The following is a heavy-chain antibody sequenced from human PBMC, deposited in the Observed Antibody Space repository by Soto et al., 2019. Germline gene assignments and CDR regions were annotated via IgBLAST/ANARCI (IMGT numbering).Heavy chain of an antibody. J-gene: IGHJ4*01. CDR2: ISGDSGNT. Sequence: ASVKVSCKASGYMFTKSAMHWVRQSPGQRLEWMGWISGDSGNTKYSPKLQDRVTITRDTSASTAYMELSSLRSEDTALYYCARDGVAAGNINFDYWGQGTLVTVS. CDR3: ARDGVAAGNINFDY. V-gene: IGHV1-3*01. D-gene: IGHD6-19*01. CDR1: GYMFTKSA.